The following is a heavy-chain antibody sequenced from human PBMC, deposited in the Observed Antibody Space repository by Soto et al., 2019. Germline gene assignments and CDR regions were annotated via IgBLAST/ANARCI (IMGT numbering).Heavy chain of an antibody. D-gene: IGHD6-19*01. CDR2: ISGSGGST. CDR1: GFTFSSYA. CDR3: ARRSSGWFFDY. Sequence: EVQMLESGGGLVQPGGSLRLSCAASGFTFSSYAMSWVRQAPGKGLEWVSVISGSGGSTYYADSVKGRFTISRDNSKNTLYLQMNSLRAEDTAVYYCARRSSGWFFDYWGQGTLVTVSS. J-gene: IGHJ4*02. V-gene: IGHV3-23*01.